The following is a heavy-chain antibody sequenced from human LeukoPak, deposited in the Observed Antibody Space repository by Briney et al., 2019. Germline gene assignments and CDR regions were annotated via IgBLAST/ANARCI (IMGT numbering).Heavy chain of an antibody. D-gene: IGHD4-23*01. J-gene: IGHJ4*02. CDR3: ARDPTTVVTTPYYFDD. V-gene: IGHV4-34*01. CDR2: INHRGNP. Sequence: PSETLSLTWAVSGGSFIGYHWNWLRQPPGKGLEWIGEINHRGNPNYNPSLMSRVTISIDTSKNQFSLKLRSLTAADTTVYYCARDPTTVVTTPYYFDDWGQGTLVTVSS. CDR1: GGSFIGYH.